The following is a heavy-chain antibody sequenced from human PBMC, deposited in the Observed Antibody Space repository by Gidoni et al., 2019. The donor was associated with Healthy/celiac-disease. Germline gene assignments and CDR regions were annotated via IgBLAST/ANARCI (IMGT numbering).Heavy chain of an antibody. CDR3: AISYYYDSSGYGDAFDI. CDR2: IYGGGST. D-gene: IGHD3-22*01. V-gene: IGHV3-53*02. Sequence: VQLVETGGGVIQPGGSRRLSCAASGFTVSSNYMSWVRQAPGKGLEWVSVIYGGGSTYYADSVKGRFTISRDNSKNTLYLQMNSLRAEDTAVYYCAISYYYDSSGYGDAFDIWGQGTMVTVSS. J-gene: IGHJ3*02. CDR1: GFTVSSNY.